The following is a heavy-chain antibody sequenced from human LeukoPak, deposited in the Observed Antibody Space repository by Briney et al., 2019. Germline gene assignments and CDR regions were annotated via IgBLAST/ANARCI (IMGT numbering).Heavy chain of an antibody. CDR2: ISSSGSTI. CDR1: GFTFSSYA. Sequence: QPGGSLRLSCAASGFTFSSYAMSWVRQAPGKGLEWVSYISSSGSTIYYADSVKGRFTISRDNAKNSLFLQMNSLRAEDTAVYYCAREVIQYYDFWSGYYRSGYFDYWGQGTLVTVSS. D-gene: IGHD3-3*01. CDR3: AREVIQYYDFWSGYYRSGYFDY. J-gene: IGHJ4*02. V-gene: IGHV3-48*04.